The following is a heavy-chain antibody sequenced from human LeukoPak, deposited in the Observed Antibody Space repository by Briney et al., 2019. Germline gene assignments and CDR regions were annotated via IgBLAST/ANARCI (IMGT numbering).Heavy chain of an antibody. CDR3: AKSNGYGLVDI. CDR2: IFYSGST. Sequence: PSETLSLTCAVYGGSFSGYYWSWIRQPPGKGLEWIGNIFYSGSTYYSPSLRSRVTISLDTSRNQFSLKLNSATAADTAVYYCAKSNGYGLVDIWGQGTMVTVSS. V-gene: IGHV4-34*12. J-gene: IGHJ3*02. D-gene: IGHD3-10*01. CDR1: GGSFSGYY.